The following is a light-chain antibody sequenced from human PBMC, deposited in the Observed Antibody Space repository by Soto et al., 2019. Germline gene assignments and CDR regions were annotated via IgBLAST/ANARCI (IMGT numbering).Light chain of an antibody. CDR1: QSVSSY. CDR2: DAS. V-gene: IGKV3-11*01. Sequence: EIVLTQSPATLSLSPGERAILSCRASQSVSSYLAWYQQKPGQAPRLLIYDASNRATGIPARFSGSGSGTDFTLTISSLEPEDFALYYCQQRSNWPPALTFGGGTKVEIK. J-gene: IGKJ4*01. CDR3: QQRSNWPPALT.